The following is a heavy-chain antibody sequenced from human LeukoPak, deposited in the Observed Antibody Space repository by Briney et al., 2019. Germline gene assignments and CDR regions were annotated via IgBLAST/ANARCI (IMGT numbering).Heavy chain of an antibody. J-gene: IGHJ4*02. V-gene: IGHV3-15*01. D-gene: IGHD1-26*01. CDR2: IKSKTDGGTT. CDR1: GFTFSNAW. CDR3: TTDFTVGATEYYFDY. Sequence: NPGGSLRLSCAASGFTFSNAWMSWVRQAPGKGLEWVGRIKSKTDGGTTDYAAPVKGRFTISRDDSKNTLYLQMNSLKTEDTAVYYCTTDFTVGATEYYFDYWGQGTLVTVSS.